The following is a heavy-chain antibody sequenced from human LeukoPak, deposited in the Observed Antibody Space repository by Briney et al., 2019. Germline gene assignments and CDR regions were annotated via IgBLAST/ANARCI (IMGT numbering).Heavy chain of an antibody. CDR2: IYYSGST. CDR3: AGLDGYSSS. D-gene: IGHD5-24*01. CDR1: GGSISSSSYY. Sequence: SETLSLTCTVSGGSISSSSYYWGWIRQPPGKGLEWIGSIYYSGSTYYNPSLKSRVTISVDTSKNQFSLKLSSVTAADTAVYYCAGLDGYSSSWGQGTLVTVSS. V-gene: IGHV4-39*07. J-gene: IGHJ5*02.